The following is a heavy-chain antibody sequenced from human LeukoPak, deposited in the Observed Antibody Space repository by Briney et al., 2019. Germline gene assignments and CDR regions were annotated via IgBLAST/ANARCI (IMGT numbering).Heavy chain of an antibody. D-gene: IGHD5-12*01. CDR2: ISSSSDSI. V-gene: IGHV3-48*02. J-gene: IGHJ4*02. CDR3: ARAMRSGYDY. CDR1: RFTYSNYG. Sequence: GWALTQTRVCCRFTYSNYGMNELRQAGAKRLAGVSYISSSSDSIYYADSVKGRFTISRDNAENSLYLQMNSLRDEDTAVYYCARAMRSGYDYWGQGTLVTVSS.